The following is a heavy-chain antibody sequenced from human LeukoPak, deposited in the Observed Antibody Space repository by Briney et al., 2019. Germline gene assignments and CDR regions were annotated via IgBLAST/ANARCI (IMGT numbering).Heavy chain of an antibody. CDR3: AGISYSGTWPVGY. J-gene: IGHJ4*02. V-gene: IGHV3-23*01. CDR1: GFTFSSYA. CDR2: ISAGGDTT. D-gene: IGHD6-6*01. Sequence: GGSLRLSCAASGFTFSSYAMSWVRQAPGKGLEWVSAISAGGDTTYTADSVKDRFTISRDNSKNTLYLQMNSLRAEETAVYYCAGISYSGTWPVGYWGQGTLVTVTA.